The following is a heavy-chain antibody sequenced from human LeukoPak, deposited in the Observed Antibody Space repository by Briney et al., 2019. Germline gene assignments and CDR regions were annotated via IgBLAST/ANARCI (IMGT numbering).Heavy chain of an antibody. D-gene: IGHD3-10*01. Sequence: PGGSLRLSCAASGFTFDDYGMSWVRQAPGKGLEWVSSISSSSSYIYYADSVKGRFTISRDNAKNSLYLQMNSLRAEDTAVYYCASHPHYYGPTTQLYYWGQGTLVTVSS. CDR2: ISSSSSYI. CDR3: ASHPHYYGPTTQLYY. CDR1: GFTFDDYG. J-gene: IGHJ4*02. V-gene: IGHV3-21*01.